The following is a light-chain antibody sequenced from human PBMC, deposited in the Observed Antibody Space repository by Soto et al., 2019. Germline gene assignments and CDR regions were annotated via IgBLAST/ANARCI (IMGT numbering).Light chain of an antibody. CDR2: DVN. J-gene: IGLJ2*01. V-gene: IGLV2-11*01. CDR1: SSDIGGYSI. CDR3: CSYGGNVVV. Sequence: QSALTQPRSVSGSPGQSVAISCTGTSSDIGGYSIVSWYQHHPGKAPKLMLYDVNKRPSGVPDRFSGSKSGNTASLTISGLQAEDEADYYCCSYGGNVVVLGEGTKLTVL.